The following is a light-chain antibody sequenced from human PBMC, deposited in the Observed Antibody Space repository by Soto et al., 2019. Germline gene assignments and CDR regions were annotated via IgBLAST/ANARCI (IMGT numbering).Light chain of an antibody. CDR1: SSDVGGYNY. V-gene: IGLV2-11*01. CDR3: CSYAGTYV. CDR2: DVS. Sequence: QSVLTQPRSVSGSPGQSVTISCTVTSSDVGGYNYVSWYQQHPGKAPKVIIYDVSKRPSGVPERFSGSKSGNSASLTISGLQAEDEADYHCCSYAGTYVFGTGTKVTVL. J-gene: IGLJ1*01.